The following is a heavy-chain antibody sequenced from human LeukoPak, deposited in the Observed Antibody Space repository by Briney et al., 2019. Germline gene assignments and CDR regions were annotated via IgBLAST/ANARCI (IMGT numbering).Heavy chain of an antibody. Sequence: GGSLRLSCTASGITFNNYALSWVRQAPGKGLEWVSTISGRGDVTYYADSVKGRFTISRDNSKNTLCLQMNSLRAEDTAVYYCAKTLLYSSGWDYWGQGTLVTVSS. V-gene: IGHV3-23*01. J-gene: IGHJ4*02. CDR3: AKTLLYSSGWDY. CDR2: ISGRGDVT. CDR1: GITFNNYA. D-gene: IGHD6-19*01.